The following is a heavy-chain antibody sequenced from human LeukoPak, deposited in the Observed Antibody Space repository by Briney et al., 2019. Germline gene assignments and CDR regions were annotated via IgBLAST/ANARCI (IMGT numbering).Heavy chain of an antibody. D-gene: IGHD3-22*01. CDR2: IYYSGIT. V-gene: IGHV4-59*08. CDR3: ARLHYDSSGYYYLDY. J-gene: IGHJ4*02. Sequence: PSETLSLTCTVSGGSISSDYWSWIRQPPGKGLEWIGYIYYSGITNYNPSLKSRVTISVDTSKNQFSLKLSSVTAADTAVYYCARLHYDSSGYYYLDYWGQGTLVTVSS. CDR1: GGSISSDY.